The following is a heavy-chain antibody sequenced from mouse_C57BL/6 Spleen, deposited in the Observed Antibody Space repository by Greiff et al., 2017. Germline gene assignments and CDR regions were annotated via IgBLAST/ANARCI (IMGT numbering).Heavy chain of an antibody. CDR1: GFTFTDYY. D-gene: IGHD1-1*01. Sequence: DVKLVESGGGLVQPGGSLSLSCAASGFTFTDYYMSWVRQPPGKALEWLGFIRNKANGYTTEYSASVKGRFTISRDNSQSILYLQMNALRAEDSATYYCARGITTVVEGFAYWGQGALGTVSA. CDR2: IRNKANGYTT. J-gene: IGHJ3*01. CDR3: ARGITTVVEGFAY. V-gene: IGHV7-3*01.